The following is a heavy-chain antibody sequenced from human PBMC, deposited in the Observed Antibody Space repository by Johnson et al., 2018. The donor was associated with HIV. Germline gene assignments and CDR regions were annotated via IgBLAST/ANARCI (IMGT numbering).Heavy chain of an antibody. CDR3: ASRGSGGSWAPGAFDI. CDR2: INWNGGST. D-gene: IGHD2-15*01. J-gene: IGHJ3*02. V-gene: IGHV3-20*04. CDR1: GFTFNDYG. Sequence: VQLVESGGGLVQPGGSLRLSCAASGFTFNDYGMSWVRQAPGKGLEWVSGINWNGGSTGYADSVKGRFTISRDNAKNSLYLQMNSLRAEDTAVYYYASRGSGGSWAPGAFDIWGQGTMVTVSS.